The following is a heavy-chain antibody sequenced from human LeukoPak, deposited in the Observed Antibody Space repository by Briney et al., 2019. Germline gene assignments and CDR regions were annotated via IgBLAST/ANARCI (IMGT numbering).Heavy chain of an antibody. D-gene: IGHD3-10*01. CDR1: GFSINTGGYS. J-gene: IGHJ4*02. Sequence: PSETLSLTCTVSGFSINTGGYSWNWIRQPPGQGLEWIGSIYHRGSTSYTPSLASRVTISLDTSENQFSLKLSSVAAADTAVYYCARDRGSGYFDYWGQGAQVTVSS. V-gene: IGHV4-30-2*01. CDR2: IYHRGST. CDR3: ARDRGSGYFDY.